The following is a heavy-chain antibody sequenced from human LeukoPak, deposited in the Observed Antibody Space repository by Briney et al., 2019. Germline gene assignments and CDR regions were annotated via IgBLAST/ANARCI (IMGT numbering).Heavy chain of an antibody. V-gene: IGHV4-39*07. CDR3: ARVTQPPDRPRWLQPRYYFDY. CDR2: IYYSGST. J-gene: IGHJ4*02. CDR1: GGSISSSSYY. D-gene: IGHD5-24*01. Sequence: SETLSLTCTVSGGSISSSSYYWGWIRQPPGKGLEWIGSIYYSGSTYYNPSLKSRVTISVDTSKNQFSLKLSSVTAADTAVYYCARVTQPPDRPRWLQPRYYFDYWGQGTLVTVSS.